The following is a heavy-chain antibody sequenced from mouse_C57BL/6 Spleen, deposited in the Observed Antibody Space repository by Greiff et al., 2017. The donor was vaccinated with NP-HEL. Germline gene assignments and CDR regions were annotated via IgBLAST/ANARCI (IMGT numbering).Heavy chain of an antibody. CDR1: GFTFSSYA. D-gene: IGHD4-1*01. Sequence: EVKVVESGEGLVKPGGSLKLSCAASGFTFSSYAMSWVRQTPKKGLEWVAYISSGGDYIYYADTVKGRVTISRDNARNTLYLQMSSLKSEDTAMYYCTRDNGKAYWGQGTLVTVSA. J-gene: IGHJ3*01. V-gene: IGHV5-9-1*02. CDR2: ISSGGDYI. CDR3: TRDNGKAY.